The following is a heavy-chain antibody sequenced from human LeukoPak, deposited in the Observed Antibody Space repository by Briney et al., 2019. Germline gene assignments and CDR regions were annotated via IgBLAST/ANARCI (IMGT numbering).Heavy chain of an antibody. D-gene: IGHD3-10*01. CDR3: ARAPGGFGETLVDHFDY. CDR1: GYTFTSYG. Sequence: ASVKVSCKASGYTFTSYGISWVRQAPGQGLEWMGWISAYNGNTNYAQKLQGRVTMTTDTSTSTAYMELRSLRSDDTAVYHCARAPGGFGETLVDHFDYWGQGTLVTVSS. V-gene: IGHV1-18*01. CDR2: ISAYNGNT. J-gene: IGHJ4*02.